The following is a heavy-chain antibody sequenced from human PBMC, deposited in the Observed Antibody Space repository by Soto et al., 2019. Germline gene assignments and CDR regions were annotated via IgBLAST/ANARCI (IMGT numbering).Heavy chain of an antibody. Sequence: QVQLVQSGAEVKKPGSSVKVSCKASGGTFSSYTISWVRQAPGQGLEWTGRIIPILGIANYAQKFQGRVTITADKSPSTAYMELSSLGSEDTAVYYCASSYSSGCYEYYYYYYGIDVWGHGTTFTVSS. CDR2: IIPILGIA. D-gene: IGHD6-19*01. CDR3: ASSYSSGCYEYYYYYYGIDV. J-gene: IGHJ6*02. CDR1: GGTFSSYT. V-gene: IGHV1-69*02.